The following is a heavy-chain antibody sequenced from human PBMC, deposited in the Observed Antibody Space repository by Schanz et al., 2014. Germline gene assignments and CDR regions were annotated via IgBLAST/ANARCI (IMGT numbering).Heavy chain of an antibody. CDR1: GLTFSDYY. CDR3: AKDGIMVQGVIWERYFDS. D-gene: IGHD3-10*01. Sequence: PGGSLRLSCAASGLTFSDYYMSWIRQAPGKGLEWVSGINWNGGSTGYADSVKGRFTISRDNAKNSLYLQMNSLRAEDTALYYCAKDGIMVQGVIWERYFDSWGQGTLVTVSS. CDR2: INWNGGST. J-gene: IGHJ4*02. V-gene: IGHV3-20*04.